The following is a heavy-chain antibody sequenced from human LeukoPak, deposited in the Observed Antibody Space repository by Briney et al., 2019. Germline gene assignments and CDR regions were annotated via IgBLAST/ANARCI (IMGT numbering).Heavy chain of an antibody. CDR2: ISYDGSKK. D-gene: IGHD5-12*01. Sequence: PGRSLRLSCAASGFTFSSYAMHWVRQAPGKGLEWVAVISYDGSKKYYADSVKGRFTISRDNSKNTLYLQMNSLRAEDTAVYYCARATWLRSEHIDYWGQGTLVTVSS. CDR1: GFTFSSYA. J-gene: IGHJ4*02. V-gene: IGHV3-30-3*01. CDR3: ARATWLRSEHIDY.